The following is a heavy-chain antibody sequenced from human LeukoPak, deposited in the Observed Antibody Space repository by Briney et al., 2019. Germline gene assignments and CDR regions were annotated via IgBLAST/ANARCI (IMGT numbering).Heavy chain of an antibody. V-gene: IGHV3-23*01. CDR3: ARLPAAINGYFDP. CDR2: ISGGGGST. J-gene: IGHJ5*02. D-gene: IGHD2-2*01. CDR1: RFTFSSYA. Sequence: TGGPLRLSCAASRFTFSSYAMSWVRQAPGKGLEWVSAISGGGGSTYYADSVKGRLTISRDNSKNTLYLQMERLTAEDTAVYFCARLPAAINGYFDPWGQGTLVTVSS.